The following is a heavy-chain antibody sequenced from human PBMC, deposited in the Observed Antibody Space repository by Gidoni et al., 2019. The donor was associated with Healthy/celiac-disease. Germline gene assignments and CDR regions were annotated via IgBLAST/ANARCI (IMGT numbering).Heavy chain of an antibody. Sequence: EVQILESGGGLVQPGGSLRLSCAASGFTFSNYAMNWVRQAPGMGLEWVSVISGSGGSTFYADSVKGRFTISRDNSKNTLYLQMNSLRAEDTAVYYCAKDHPYSTGWYYFDYWGQGTLVTVSS. CDR1: GFTFSNYA. J-gene: IGHJ4*02. V-gene: IGHV3-23*01. D-gene: IGHD6-19*01. CDR3: AKDHPYSTGWYYFDY. CDR2: ISGSGGST.